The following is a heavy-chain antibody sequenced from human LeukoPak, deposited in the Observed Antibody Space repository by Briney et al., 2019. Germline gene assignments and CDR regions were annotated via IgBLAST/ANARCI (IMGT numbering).Heavy chain of an antibody. J-gene: IGHJ4*02. V-gene: IGHV3-48*02. Sequence: GGSLRLSCAASGFTFTRNSVNCCRQAPGKDLEWVAYIRTSDGGIFYADSVKGRFTISTDTAKNSLYLEMNNLRDGDAAVYFCARDDSWAFDYWGQGTLVTVSS. CDR1: GFTFTRNS. CDR2: IRTSDGGI. CDR3: ARDDSWAFDY. D-gene: IGHD2-21*02.